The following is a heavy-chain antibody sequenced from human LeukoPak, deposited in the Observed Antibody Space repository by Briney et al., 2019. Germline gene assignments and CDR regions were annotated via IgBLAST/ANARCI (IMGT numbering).Heavy chain of an antibody. CDR3: ARDPYDSGI. D-gene: IGHD3-10*01. Sequence: SETLSLTCAVSGDSISSGGYSWSWVRQPPGKGLEWIGYIYSSGRSYYNPSLQSRVTISVDTSKNEFSLKVTSVTAADTAVYYCARDPYDSGIWGQGTLVTVSS. CDR2: IYSSGRS. V-gene: IGHV4-30-4*07. J-gene: IGHJ4*02. CDR1: GDSISSGGYS.